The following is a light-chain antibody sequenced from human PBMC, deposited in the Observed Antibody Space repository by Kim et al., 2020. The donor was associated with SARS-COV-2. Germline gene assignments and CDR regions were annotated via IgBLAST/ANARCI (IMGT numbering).Light chain of an antibody. V-gene: IGLV3-1*01. CDR1: KLGEKY. CDR3: QTWDSITVV. Sequence: SYELTQPPSVSVSPGQTASITCSGDKLGEKYACWYQQKPGQSPVLVIYQDTKRPSGIPERFSGSNSGNTATLTISGTQAMDEADYYCQTWDSITVVFCGGTQLTVL. J-gene: IGLJ2*01. CDR2: QDT.